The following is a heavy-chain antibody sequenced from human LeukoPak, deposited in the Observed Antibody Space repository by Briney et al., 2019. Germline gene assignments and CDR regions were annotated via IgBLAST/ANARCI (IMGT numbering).Heavy chain of an antibody. CDR1: GYTFTGYY. Sequence: ASVEVSCKASGYTFTGYYMHWVRQAPGQGLEWMGWINPNSGGTNYAQKFQGRVTMTRDTSISTAYMELSRLRSDDTAVYYCARASYCSGGSCYPPYYYYYGMDVWGQGTTVTVSS. V-gene: IGHV1-2*02. D-gene: IGHD2-15*01. CDR2: INPNSGGT. J-gene: IGHJ6*02. CDR3: ARASYCSGGSCYPPYYYYYGMDV.